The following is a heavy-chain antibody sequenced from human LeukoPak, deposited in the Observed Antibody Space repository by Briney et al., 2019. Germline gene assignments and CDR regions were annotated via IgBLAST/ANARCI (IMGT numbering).Heavy chain of an antibody. D-gene: IGHD3-22*01. V-gene: IGHV3-23*01. CDR1: GFTFSSYA. J-gene: IGHJ4*02. CDR3: AKDATYYYDSGGLN. Sequence: GGSLRLSCGASGFTFSSYAMSWVRQAPGKGLEWVSAISGSGGSTYYADSVKGRFTISRDNSKNTLYLQMDSLRAEDTAVYYCAKDATYYYDSGGLNWGQGTLVTDSS. CDR2: ISGSGGST.